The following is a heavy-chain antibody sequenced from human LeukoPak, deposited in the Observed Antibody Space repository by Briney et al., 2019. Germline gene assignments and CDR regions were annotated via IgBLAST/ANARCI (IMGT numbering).Heavy chain of an antibody. CDR2: ISYSGST. CDR3: ARGVGATTSLLH. CDR1: GGYICNYF. Sequence: SETLSLTCTVSGGYICNYFWSWIRQPRGKGLEWIGYISYSGSTIYNPSLKSRATISLDTSKSQFSLNLSSVTAADTAVYYCARGVGATTSLLHWGQGTLVTVSS. J-gene: IGHJ4*02. D-gene: IGHD1-26*01. V-gene: IGHV4-59*01.